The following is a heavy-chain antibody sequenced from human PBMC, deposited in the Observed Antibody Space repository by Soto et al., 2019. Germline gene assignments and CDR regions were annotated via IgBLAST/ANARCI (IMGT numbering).Heavy chain of an antibody. V-gene: IGHV3-30*18. CDR1: GFTFSDYA. CDR2: VSHDGRNT. D-gene: IGHD6-19*01. Sequence: VQLVESGGGVVQPGRSLRLSCAASGFTFSDYAMHWVRQAPGKGLEWVAVVSHDGRNTHYADSVKGRFTISRDSSKKKVSLEMTSLRAEDTDVYYCAKGGRQWLVTSDFNYWGQGALVTVSS. CDR3: AKGGRQWLVTSDFNY. J-gene: IGHJ4*02.